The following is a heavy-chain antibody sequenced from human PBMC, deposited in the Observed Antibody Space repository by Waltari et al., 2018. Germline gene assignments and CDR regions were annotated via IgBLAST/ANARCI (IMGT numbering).Heavy chain of an antibody. J-gene: IGHJ5*02. CDR1: GFRFDEYS. CDR3: ARGKAFDP. V-gene: IGHV3-21*06. Sequence: VRLVESGGGRVEPGESLRLSCVGAGFRFDEYSMNWVRQAPGKGLEWVSSLNNGGDYKGYADSVEGRFTISRDNDKNTLYLQMNDLRVDDTAIYYCARGKAFDPWGQGTRVNVSS. CDR2: LNNGGDYK.